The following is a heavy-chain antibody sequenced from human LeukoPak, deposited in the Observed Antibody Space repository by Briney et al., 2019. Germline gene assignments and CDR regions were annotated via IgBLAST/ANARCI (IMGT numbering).Heavy chain of an antibody. CDR3: TTDLPSSSRWSNDW. Sequence: PGGSLRLSCAASGFTFNNFAMSWVRQAPGKGLEWVSGISGSGGGTYYADSVKGRFTISRDNSKNMLYLQMDSLRAEDTAVYYCTTDLPSSSRWSNDWWGQGTQVTVSS. D-gene: IGHD6-13*01. CDR1: GFTFNNFA. V-gene: IGHV3-23*01. CDR2: ISGSGGGT. J-gene: IGHJ4*02.